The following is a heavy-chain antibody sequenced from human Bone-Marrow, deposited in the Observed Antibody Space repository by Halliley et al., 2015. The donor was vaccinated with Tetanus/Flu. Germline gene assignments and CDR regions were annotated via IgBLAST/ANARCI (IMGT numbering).Heavy chain of an antibody. Sequence: QLVQSGAEVKKPGESLRISCKDSGYSFTSYWISWVRQKPGKDLEWLGGIDPSDSYTNYSPSFQGHVTISVVKAISTAYLQWSSRKAWDSAMYYCVRHGKDYYETSGYLYWGQGTLVTVSS. D-gene: IGHD3-22*01. CDR2: IDPSDSYT. V-gene: IGHV5-10-1*01. J-gene: IGHJ4*02. CDR1: GYSFTSYW. CDR3: VRHGKDYYETSGYLY.